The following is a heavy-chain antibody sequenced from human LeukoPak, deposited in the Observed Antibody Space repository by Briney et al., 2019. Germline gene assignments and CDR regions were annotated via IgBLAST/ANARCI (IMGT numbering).Heavy chain of an antibody. Sequence: ASVKVSCKASGYTFTGYYIHWVRQAPGQGLEWMGWINPNTGGTNYARKFQGRVTMTRDTSTSTAYMELSSLRSDDTAVYYCAREWLRAPLDYWGQGTLVTVSS. CDR2: INPNTGGT. CDR1: GYTFTGYY. J-gene: IGHJ4*02. CDR3: AREWLRAPLDY. D-gene: IGHD5-12*01. V-gene: IGHV1-2*02.